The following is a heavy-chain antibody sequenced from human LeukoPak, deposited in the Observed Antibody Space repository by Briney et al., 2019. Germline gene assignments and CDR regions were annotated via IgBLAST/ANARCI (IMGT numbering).Heavy chain of an antibody. CDR2: INPNSGST. V-gene: IGHV1-46*01. CDR1: GYTFTTYY. J-gene: IGHJ1*01. CDR3: ARGSNAEYFHH. Sequence: ASVKVSCKASGYTFTTYYMHWVRQAPGQGLEWMGIINPNSGSTTYTQKFQGRVTMTRDTSTNTVYMEPSSLRSEDTAVYYCARGSNAEYFHHWGQGTLVTVSS.